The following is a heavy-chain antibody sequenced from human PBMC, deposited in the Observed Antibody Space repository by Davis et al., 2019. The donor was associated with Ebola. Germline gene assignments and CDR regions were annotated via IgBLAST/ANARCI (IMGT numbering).Heavy chain of an antibody. CDR2: IYYSGST. CDR1: GGSISSSSYY. Sequence: SETLSLTCTVSGGSISSSSYYWSWIRQPPGKGLEWIGYIYYSGSTNYNPSLKSRVTISVDTSKNQFSLKLSSVTAADTAVYYCARETYYYDSSGYVYYYGMDVWGQGTTVTVSS. V-gene: IGHV4-61*01. D-gene: IGHD3-22*01. CDR3: ARETYYYDSSGYVYYYGMDV. J-gene: IGHJ6*02.